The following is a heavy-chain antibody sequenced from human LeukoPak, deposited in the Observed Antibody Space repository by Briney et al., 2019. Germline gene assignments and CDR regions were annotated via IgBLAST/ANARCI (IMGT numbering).Heavy chain of an antibody. J-gene: IGHJ4*02. CDR2: IIPIFGTA. Sequence: SVKVSCKASGGTFSSYAISWVRQAPGQGLEWMGGIIPIFGTANYAQKFQGRVTITADESASTAYMELSSLRSEDTAVYYCASHLDSSSSVFYWGQGTLVTVSS. V-gene: IGHV1-69*13. CDR1: GGTFSSYA. CDR3: ASHLDSSSSVFY. D-gene: IGHD6-6*01.